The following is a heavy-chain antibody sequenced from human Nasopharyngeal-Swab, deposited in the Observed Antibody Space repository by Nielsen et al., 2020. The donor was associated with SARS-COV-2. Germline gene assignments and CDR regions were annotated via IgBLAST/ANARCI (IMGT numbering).Heavy chain of an antibody. V-gene: IGHV1-8*01. D-gene: IGHD2-2*01. J-gene: IGHJ4*02. Sequence: WVRQAPGLGLEWLGWMNPNSGNTGYAQKFQGRVTMTRNTSISTAYMELSSLRSEDTAVYYCARRRPSWYCSSTSCSPEDYWGQGTLVTVSS. CDR3: ARRRPSWYCSSTSCSPEDY. CDR2: MNPNSGNT.